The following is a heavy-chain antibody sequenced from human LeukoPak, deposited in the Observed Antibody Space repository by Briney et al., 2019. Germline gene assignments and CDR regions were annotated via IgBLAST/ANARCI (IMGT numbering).Heavy chain of an antibody. Sequence: PGGSLRLSCAASGFTFSSYAMSWVRQAPGKGLEWVSVISGSGGSTYYADSVKGRFTISRDNSRNTVYLQMNSLRVDDTAVYFCTRAITYFYGSVTYDWFESWGQGIRVTVSS. CDR3: TRAITYFYGSVTYDWFES. CDR2: ISGSGGST. J-gene: IGHJ5*01. V-gene: IGHV3-23*01. CDR1: GFTFSSYA. D-gene: IGHD3-10*01.